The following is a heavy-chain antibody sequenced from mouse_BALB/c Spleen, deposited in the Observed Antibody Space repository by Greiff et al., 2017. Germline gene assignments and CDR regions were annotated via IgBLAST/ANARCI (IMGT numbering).Heavy chain of an antibody. CDR3: ARGPLYGSPYAMDY. CDR2: IWAGGST. J-gene: IGHJ4*01. CDR1: GFSLTSYG. V-gene: IGHV2-9*02. Sequence: VKLMESGPGLVAPSQSLSITCTVSGFSLTSYGVHWVRQPPGKGLEWLGVIWAGGSTNYNSALMSRLSISKDNSKSQVFLKMNSLQTDDTAMYYCARGPLYGSPYAMDYWGQGTSVTVSS. D-gene: IGHD1-2*01.